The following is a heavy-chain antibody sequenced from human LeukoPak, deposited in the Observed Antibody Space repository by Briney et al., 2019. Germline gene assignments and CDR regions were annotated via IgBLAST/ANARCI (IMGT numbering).Heavy chain of an antibody. V-gene: IGHV3-23*01. J-gene: IGHJ4*02. CDR2: ISGGGGST. CDR1: GFTFSNSP. D-gene: IGHD5-24*01. Sequence: GGSLRLSCAASGFTFSNSPMSWVRQTPGKGLEWVSGISGGGGSTYYADSVKGRFTISRDNSKNTLYLQMNSLRAEDTALYYCAKDKGDGHNFRFDYWGQATLVTVSS. CDR3: AKDKGDGHNFRFDY.